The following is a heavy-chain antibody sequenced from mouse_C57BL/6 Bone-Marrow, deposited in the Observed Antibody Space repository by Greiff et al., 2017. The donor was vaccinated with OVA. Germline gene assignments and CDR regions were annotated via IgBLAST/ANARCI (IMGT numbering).Heavy chain of an antibody. CDR2: IDPSDSYT. CDR3: AVVGKNYFDY. Sequence: QVQLQQPGAELVMPGASVKLSCKASGYTFTSYWMHWVKQRPGQGLEWIGEIDPSDSYTNYNQKFKGKSTLTVDKSSSTAYTQLSSLTSEDSAVYYCAVVGKNYFDYWGQGTTLTVSS. V-gene: IGHV1-69*01. J-gene: IGHJ2*01. CDR1: GYTFTSYW. D-gene: IGHD1-1*01.